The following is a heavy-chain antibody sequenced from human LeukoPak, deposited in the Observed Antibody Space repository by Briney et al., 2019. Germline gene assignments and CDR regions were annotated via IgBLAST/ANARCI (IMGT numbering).Heavy chain of an antibody. D-gene: IGHD6-13*01. CDR1: GFTFSSYA. CDR3: ARDPSIAAAGGDY. Sequence: GGSLRLSCAASGFTFSSYAMHWVRQAPGKGLEWVAVISYDGSNKYYADSVKGRFTISRDNSKNTLYLQMNSLRAEDTAVYYCARDPSIAAAGGDYWGQGTLVTVSS. V-gene: IGHV3-30*04. CDR2: ISYDGSNK. J-gene: IGHJ4*02.